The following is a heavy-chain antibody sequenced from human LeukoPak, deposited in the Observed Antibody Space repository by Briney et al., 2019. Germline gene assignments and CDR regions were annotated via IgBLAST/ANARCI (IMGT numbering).Heavy chain of an antibody. CDR3: RAAADLNDY. Sequence: GGSLRDFRAASWFPLYGPVMHRVRQDSGKGLEWLGRIRSKSDCYPTAYAASVKGRFIVSRDDSKNTAYLQMNSLKTEDTAVYYCRAAADLNDYWGQGTLVTVSS. CDR1: WFPLYGPV. CDR2: IRSKSDCYPT. V-gene: IGHV3-73*01. J-gene: IGHJ4*02. D-gene: IGHD6-13*01.